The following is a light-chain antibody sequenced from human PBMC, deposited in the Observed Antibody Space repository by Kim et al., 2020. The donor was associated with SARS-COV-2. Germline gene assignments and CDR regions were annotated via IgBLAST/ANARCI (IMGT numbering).Light chain of an antibody. CDR2: DAS. Sequence: DIQMTQSPSTLSASVGDRVTITCRASQSISSWLAWYQQKPGKAPKLLIYDASSLESGVPSRFSGSGSGTEFTLTISSLQPDDFATYYCQQYTWTVGQGTKVDIK. CDR3: QQYTWT. CDR1: QSISSW. V-gene: IGKV1-5*01. J-gene: IGKJ1*01.